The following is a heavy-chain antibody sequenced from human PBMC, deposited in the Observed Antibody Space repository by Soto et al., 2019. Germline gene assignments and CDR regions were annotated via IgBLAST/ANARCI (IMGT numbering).Heavy chain of an antibody. J-gene: IGHJ4*02. CDR1: GFTFSSYA. D-gene: IGHD3-10*01. CDR2: ISGSGGST. V-gene: IGHV3-23*01. Sequence: GGSLRLSCAASGFTFSSYAMSWVRQASGKGLEWVSAISGSGGSTYYADSVKGRFTISRDNSKNTLYLQMNSLRAEDTAVYYCAKVPNYYGSEALDFWGQGTLVTVSS. CDR3: AKVPNYYGSEALDF.